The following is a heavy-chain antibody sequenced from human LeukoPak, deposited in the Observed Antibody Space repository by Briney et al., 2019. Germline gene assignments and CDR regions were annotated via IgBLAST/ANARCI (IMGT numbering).Heavy chain of an antibody. V-gene: IGHV3-74*01. CDR2: INSDGSNT. CDR1: GFTFSTYW. J-gene: IGHJ4*02. Sequence: PGGSLRLSCAASGFTFSTYWMHWVRQAPGKGLVWVSRINSDGSNTIYADSVKGRFTISRDNAKKTLYLQMNSLRAEDTAVYYCAMSYYGSVYWGQGTLVTVSS. D-gene: IGHD3-10*01. CDR3: AMSYYGSVY.